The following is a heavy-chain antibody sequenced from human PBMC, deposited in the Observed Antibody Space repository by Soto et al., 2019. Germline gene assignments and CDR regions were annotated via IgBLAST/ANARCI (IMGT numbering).Heavy chain of an antibody. V-gene: IGHV3-74*01. D-gene: IGHD1-26*01. J-gene: IGHJ4*02. Sequence: EVQLVESGGGLVQPGGSLRLSCEASGFSFSSNWMLWVRQDPGKGLLWVARVSPDGGGTSYADSVKGRFTIFRDNAKNTVYLQMNSLRVEDTAVYFCARGRWELLPSDWGQGTLVTVSS. CDR2: VSPDGGGT. CDR3: ARGRWELLPSD. CDR1: GFSFSSNW.